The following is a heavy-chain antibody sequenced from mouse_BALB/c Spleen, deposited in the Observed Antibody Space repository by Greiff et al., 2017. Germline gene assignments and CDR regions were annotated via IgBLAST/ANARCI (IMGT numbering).Heavy chain of an antibody. D-gene: IGHD3-2*01. CDR2: IYPGNGDN. J-gene: IGHJ3*01. Sequence: QVQLKQPGAELVKPGASVKMSCKASGYTFTSYNMHWVKQTPGQGLEWIGAIYPGNGDNSTNQKFKGKATLTADKSSSTAYMQLSSLTSEDSAVYYGARIVDSSGYGWFAYWGEGTLVTVSA. CDR3: ARIVDSSGYGWFAY. V-gene: IGHV1-12*01. CDR1: GYTFTSYN.